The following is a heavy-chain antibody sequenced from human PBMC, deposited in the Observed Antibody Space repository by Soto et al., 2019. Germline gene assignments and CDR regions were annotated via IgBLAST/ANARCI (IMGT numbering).Heavy chain of an antibody. CDR2: ISSSSSYI. Sequence: GGSLRLSCEASGFPFRFYSMNWVRQAPGKGLEWVSSISSSSSYIYYADSVKGRFTISRDNAKNSLYLQMNSLRAEDTAVYYCARLYAHVDYWGQGTLVTVSS. D-gene: IGHD4-17*01. CDR3: ARLYAHVDY. J-gene: IGHJ4*02. CDR1: GFPFRFYS. V-gene: IGHV3-21*01.